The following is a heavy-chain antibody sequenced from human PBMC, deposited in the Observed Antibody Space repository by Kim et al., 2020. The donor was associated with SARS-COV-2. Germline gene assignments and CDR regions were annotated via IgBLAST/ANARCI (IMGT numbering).Heavy chain of an antibody. V-gene: IGHV3-72*01. D-gene: IGHD3-22*01. Sequence: GVSLRLSCAASGFTFSDHYMDWVRQAPGKGLEWVGRTRNKANSYTTEYAASVKGRFTISRDDSKNSLYLQMNSLKTEDTAVYYCARGGYDSSGYQNFYYYYGMDVWGQGTTVTVSS. CDR3: ARGGYDSSGYQNFYYYYGMDV. CDR2: TRNKANSYTT. CDR1: GFTFSDHY. J-gene: IGHJ6*02.